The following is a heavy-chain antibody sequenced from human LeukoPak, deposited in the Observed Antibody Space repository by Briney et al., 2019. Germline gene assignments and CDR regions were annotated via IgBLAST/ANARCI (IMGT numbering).Heavy chain of an antibody. CDR3: ARGTWSGYLKYFDY. J-gene: IGHJ4*02. CDR2: IGTAGDT. V-gene: IGHV3-13*01. Sequence: GGSLRPSCAASGFTFSSYDMHWVRQATGKGLEWVSAIGTAGDTYYPGSVKGRFTISRENAKNSLYLQMNSLRAGDTAVYYCARGTWSGYLKYFDYWGQGTLVTVSS. CDR1: GFTFSSYD. D-gene: IGHD3-3*01.